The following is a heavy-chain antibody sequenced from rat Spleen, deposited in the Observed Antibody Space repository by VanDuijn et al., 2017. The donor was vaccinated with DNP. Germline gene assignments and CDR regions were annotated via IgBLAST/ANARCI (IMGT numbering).Heavy chain of an antibody. Sequence: EVQLVESGGGLVQPGRSLKLSCAASGFTFSDYNMAWVRQAPKKGLEWVATISYDGSSTYYRDSVKGRFTISRDNAQNTLYLQMSKLGSEDSAIYYCSREGLRASDYWGQGVLVTVSS. D-gene: IGHD4-1*01. CDR2: ISYDGSST. CDR3: SREGLRASDY. CDR1: GFTFSDYN. J-gene: IGHJ2*01. V-gene: IGHV5-7*01.